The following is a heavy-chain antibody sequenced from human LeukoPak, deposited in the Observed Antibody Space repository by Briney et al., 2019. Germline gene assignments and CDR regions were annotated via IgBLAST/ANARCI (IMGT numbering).Heavy chain of an antibody. J-gene: IGHJ4*02. D-gene: IGHD6-13*01. V-gene: IGHV3-23*01. CDR2: ISGSGGST. CDR1: GFTFSSYA. CDR3: AKDRRIAAAGTPVY. Sequence: PGGSLRLSCAASGFTFSSYAMSWARQAPGKGLEWVSAISGSGGSTYYADSVKGRFTISRDNSKNTLYLQMNSLRAEDTAVYYCAKDRRIAAAGTPVYWGQGTLVTVSS.